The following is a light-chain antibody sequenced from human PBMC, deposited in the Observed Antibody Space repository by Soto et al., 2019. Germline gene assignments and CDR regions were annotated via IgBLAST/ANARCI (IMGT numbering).Light chain of an antibody. J-gene: IGLJ1*01. CDR3: CSYAGSPRYV. Sequence: QSALTQPRSVSGSPGQSVNISCTGTSSDVGGYNYVSWYQQHPGKAPKVMIYDVSERPSGVPDRFSGSKSGNTASLTISGLQAEDEADYYCCSYAGSPRYVFGTGTKLTVL. V-gene: IGLV2-11*01. CDR2: DVS. CDR1: SSDVGGYNY.